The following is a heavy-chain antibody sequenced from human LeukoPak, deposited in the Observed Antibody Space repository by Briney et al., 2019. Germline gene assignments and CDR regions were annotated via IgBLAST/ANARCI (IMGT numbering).Heavy chain of an antibody. V-gene: IGHV4-34*01. D-gene: IGHD1-14*01. CDR1: GGSFSGYY. Sequence: RASETLSLTCAVYGGSFSGYYWSWIRQPPGKGLEWMGEINHSGSTNYNPSLKSRVTISVDTSKNQFSLKLSSVTAADTAVYYCARDRRREGVHAFDVWGRGTMVTVSS. J-gene: IGHJ3*01. CDR3: ARDRRREGVHAFDV. CDR2: INHSGST.